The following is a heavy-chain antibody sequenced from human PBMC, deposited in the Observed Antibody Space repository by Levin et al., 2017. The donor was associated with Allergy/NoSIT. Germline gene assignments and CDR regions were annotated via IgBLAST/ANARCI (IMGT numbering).Heavy chain of an antibody. CDR2: ISAGGNYI. Sequence: LSLTCAASGILFSSYDMNWVRQAPGKGLEWVSSISAGGNYIYYADSVKGRFTISRDNAKNSLFLQMNSLRAEHTAVYYCASWAMYHYDRSAFDYFYYAMDVWGQGTTVTVSS. D-gene: IGHD3-22*01. CDR1: GILFSSYD. V-gene: IGHV3-21*01. J-gene: IGHJ6*02. CDR3: ASWAMYHYDRSAFDYFYYAMDV.